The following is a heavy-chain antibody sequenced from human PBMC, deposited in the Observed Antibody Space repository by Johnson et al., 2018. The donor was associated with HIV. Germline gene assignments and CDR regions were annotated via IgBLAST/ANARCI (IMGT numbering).Heavy chain of an antibody. Sequence: VQLVESGGGVVQPGTSLRLSCAASGFTFSNAWMSWVRQAPGKGLEWVSRIKSKTDGRTTDYAAPVKGRFSISRDDSKNALYLQMNSLKTEDTAVYYCTTTSSSGYTNSYAFDVWGQGTMVTVSS. D-gene: IGHD6-6*01. CDR2: IKSKTDGRTT. CDR1: GFTFSNAW. CDR3: TTTSSSGYTNSYAFDV. V-gene: IGHV3-15*01. J-gene: IGHJ3*01.